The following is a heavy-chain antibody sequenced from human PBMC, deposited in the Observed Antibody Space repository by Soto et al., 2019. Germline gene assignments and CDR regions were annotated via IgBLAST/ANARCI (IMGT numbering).Heavy chain of an antibody. V-gene: IGHV1-18*01. CDR1: GYTFTSFG. CDR2: ITTDKGKT. J-gene: IGHJ4*02. CDR3: ATRSPTFDY. Sequence: QVQLVQSGPEVKKPGASVKVSCKTSGYTFTSFGISWVRQAPGQGLEWMGWITTDKGKTKYAQKFQGRVTMTTDTPTSTAYTELRSLRSDDTAVYYCATRSPTFDYWGQGTLVTVSS.